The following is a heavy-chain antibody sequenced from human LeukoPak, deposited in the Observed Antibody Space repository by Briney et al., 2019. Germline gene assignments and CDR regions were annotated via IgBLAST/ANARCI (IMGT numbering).Heavy chain of an antibody. CDR1: GFTFSNYA. J-gene: IGHJ6*02. CDR2: IGISVGST. D-gene: IGHD3-10*01. Sequence: GGPLRLSCAASGFTFSNYAMSWARQAPGKGLEWVSAIGISVGSTFYADSVKGRFTISRDNSKNTLSLQMNSLRAEDTAVYYCARAPYGSGSYFLSYYYGMDVWGQGTTVTVSS. V-gene: IGHV3-23*01. CDR3: ARAPYGSGSYFLSYYYGMDV.